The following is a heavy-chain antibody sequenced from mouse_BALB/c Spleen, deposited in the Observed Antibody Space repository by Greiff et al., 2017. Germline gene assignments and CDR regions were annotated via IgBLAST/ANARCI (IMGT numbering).Heavy chain of an antibody. D-gene: IGHD4-1*01. CDR3: ARHRTGGNYFDY. Sequence: EVKLVESGGGLVQPGGSLKLSCAASGFTFSSYTMSWVRQTPEKRLEWVAYISNGGGSTYYPDTVKGRFTISRDNAKNTLYLQMSSLKSEDTAMYYCARHRTGGNYFDYWGQGTTLTVSS. V-gene: IGHV5-12-2*01. CDR2: ISNGGGST. CDR1: GFTFSSYT. J-gene: IGHJ2*01.